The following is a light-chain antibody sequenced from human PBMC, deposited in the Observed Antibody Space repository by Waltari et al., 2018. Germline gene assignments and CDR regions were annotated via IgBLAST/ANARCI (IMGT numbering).Light chain of an antibody. CDR2: GAS. V-gene: IGKV1-39*01. J-gene: IGKJ3*01. Sequence: DIQMTQPPPSLSASVGDRVTIPCRATQSISTSLNWYQQKPGKAPNLLIYGASSLERGVPSRFSGSGSGTDFTLTISSLHPEDFATYYCQQSYTTPFTFGPGTKVDLK. CDR1: QSISTS. CDR3: QQSYTTPFT.